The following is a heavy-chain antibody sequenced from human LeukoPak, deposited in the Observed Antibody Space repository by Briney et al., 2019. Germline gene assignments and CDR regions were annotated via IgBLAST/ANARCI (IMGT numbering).Heavy chain of an antibody. V-gene: IGHV3-23*01. J-gene: IGHJ5*02. CDR2: ISGSGGST. Sequence: GGSLRLSCAASGFTFSSYAMSWVRQAPGKGLEWVSAISGSGGSTYYADSVKGRFTISRDNSKNTPYLLMNSLRAEDTAVYYCAKRVIAVAGTWFDPWGQGTLVTVSS. CDR3: AKRVIAVAGTWFDP. D-gene: IGHD6-19*01. CDR1: GFTFSSYA.